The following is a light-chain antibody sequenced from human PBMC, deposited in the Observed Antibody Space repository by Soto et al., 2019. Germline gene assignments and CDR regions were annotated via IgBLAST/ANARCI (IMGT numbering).Light chain of an antibody. CDR3: QTWGTGG. CDR1: SGHSSYA. Sequence: QLVLTQSPSASASLGASVKLTCTLSSGHSSYAIAWHQQQPEKGPRYLMKLNSDGSHSKGDGIPDRFSGSSSGAERYLTISSLQSEDEADYYCQTWGTGGFGGGNKLTVL. V-gene: IGLV4-69*01. J-gene: IGLJ2*01. CDR2: LNSDGSH.